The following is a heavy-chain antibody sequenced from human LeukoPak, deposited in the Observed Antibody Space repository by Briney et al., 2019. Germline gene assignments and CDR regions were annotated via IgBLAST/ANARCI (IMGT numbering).Heavy chain of an antibody. D-gene: IGHD3-22*01. CDR3: ARHSYYDSSGYYYPNWFDP. Sequence: SETLSLTCAASGFSISSSSYYWGWIRQPPGKGLEWIGRIYYSGSTYYNPSLKSRATISVDTSKNQFSLKLSSVTAADTAVYYCARHSYYDSSGYYYPNWFDPWGQGTLVTAS. CDR2: IYYSGST. V-gene: IGHV4-39*01. CDR1: GFSISSSSYY. J-gene: IGHJ5*02.